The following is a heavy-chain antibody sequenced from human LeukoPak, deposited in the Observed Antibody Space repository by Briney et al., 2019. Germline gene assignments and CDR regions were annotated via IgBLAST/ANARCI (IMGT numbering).Heavy chain of an antibody. D-gene: IGHD2-15*01. Sequence: SQTLSLTCAISGDSVSSNSAAWNWIRQSPSRGLEWLGRTYYRSKWYNDYAVSVKGRITINPDTSKNQFSLQLNSVTPEDTAVYYCAWSPLDCSGGSCYPGDWFDPWGQGTLVTVSS. CDR3: AWSPLDCSGGSCYPGDWFDP. J-gene: IGHJ5*02. V-gene: IGHV6-1*01. CDR2: TYYRSKWYN. CDR1: GDSVSSNSAA.